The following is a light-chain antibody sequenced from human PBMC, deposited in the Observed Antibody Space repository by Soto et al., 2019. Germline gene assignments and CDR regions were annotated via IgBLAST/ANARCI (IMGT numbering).Light chain of an antibody. CDR1: QDISNY. CDR3: QQYDNLPPYT. J-gene: IGKJ2*01. CDR2: DAS. Sequence: DIQMTQSPSSLSASVGDRVTITCQARQDISNYLNWYQQKPGKAPKLLIYDASNLETGVPSRFSGSGSGTDFTFTISSLQHEDIATYYCQQYDNLPPYTFGQGTKLEIK. V-gene: IGKV1-33*01.